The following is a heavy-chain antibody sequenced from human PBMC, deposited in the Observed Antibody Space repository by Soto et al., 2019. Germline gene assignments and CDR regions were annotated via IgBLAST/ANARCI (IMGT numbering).Heavy chain of an antibody. CDR1: GFTFSSYA. J-gene: IGHJ4*02. V-gene: IGHV3-23*01. CDR2: ISGSGGSTYYAHTRT. Sequence: EVQLLESGGGLVQPGGSLRLSCAASGFTFSSYAMNWLRQAPGKGLEWVSTISGSGGSTYYAHTRTYYADSVKGRFTIARDNSKNTLYLHMNSLRAEDTAVYYGAKVGSTSHPPITVDYWGQGTLVTVSS. D-gene: IGHD6-13*01. CDR3: AKVGSTSHPPITVDY.